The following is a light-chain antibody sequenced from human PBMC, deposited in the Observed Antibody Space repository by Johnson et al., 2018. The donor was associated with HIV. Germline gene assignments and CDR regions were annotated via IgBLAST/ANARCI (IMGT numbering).Light chain of an antibody. J-gene: IGLJ1*01. CDR3: GRWDSSLSAYV. Sequence: HSVLTQPPSVSAAQGQKVTISCSGSSSNIGNNYVSWYQQFPGAAPKLLIYEDKKRPSGIPDRFSGSKSGTSATLGITGLQTGDEADYYCGRWDSSLSAYVFGTGTKVTVL. CDR1: SSNIGNNY. CDR2: EDK. V-gene: IGLV1-51*02.